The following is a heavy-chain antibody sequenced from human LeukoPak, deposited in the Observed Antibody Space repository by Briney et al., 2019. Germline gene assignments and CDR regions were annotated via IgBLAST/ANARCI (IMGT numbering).Heavy chain of an antibody. J-gene: IGHJ6*02. CDR1: GFTVSSNY. CDR3: ARAQSLLWFGELSEQNYYYYYGMDV. CDR2: ISSSSSYI. D-gene: IGHD3-10*01. Sequence: KPGGSLRLSCAASGFTVSSNYMSWVRQAPGKGLEWVSSISSSSSYIYYADSVKGRFTISRDNAKNSLYLQMNSLRAEDTAVYYCARAQSLLWFGELSEQNYYYYYGMDVWGQGTTVTVSS. V-gene: IGHV3-21*01.